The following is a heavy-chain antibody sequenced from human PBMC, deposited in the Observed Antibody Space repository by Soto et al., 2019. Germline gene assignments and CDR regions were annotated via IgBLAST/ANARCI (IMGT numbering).Heavy chain of an antibody. D-gene: IGHD3-22*01. CDR1: GGTFSSYA. V-gene: IGHV1-69*01. CDR2: IIPIFGTA. J-gene: IGHJ5*02. CDR3: ARGVRGYYDSSGYYPGWFDP. Sequence: QVQLVQSGAEVKKPGSSVKVSCKASGGTFSSYAISWVRQAPGQGLEWMGGIIPIFGTANYAQKFQGRVTITADESTSTAYMELSSLRSEDTAVYYCARGVRGYYDSSGYYPGWFDPWGQGTLVTVSS.